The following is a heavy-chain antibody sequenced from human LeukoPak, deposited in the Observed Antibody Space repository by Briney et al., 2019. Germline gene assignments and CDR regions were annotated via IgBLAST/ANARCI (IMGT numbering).Heavy chain of an antibody. CDR3: ARERSTVDPFDY. J-gene: IGHJ4*02. D-gene: IGHD4-23*01. CDR1: GFTFSSYW. V-gene: IGHV3-74*01. Sequence: QPGGSLRLSCAASGFTFSSYWMHWVRQPPGKGLVWVSRTNSDGSTTSYADSVKGRFTISRDNAKNTLYLQMNSLRAEDTAAYYCARERSTVDPFDYWGQGTLVTVSS. CDR2: TNSDGSTT.